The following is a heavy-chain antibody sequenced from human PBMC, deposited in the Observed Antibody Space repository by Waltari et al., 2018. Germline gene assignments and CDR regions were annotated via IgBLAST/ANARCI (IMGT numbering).Heavy chain of an antibody. J-gene: IGHJ3*02. CDR1: GFTVSSYG. V-gene: IGHV3-23*04. D-gene: IGHD3-3*01. Sequence: EVQLVESGEDLVRPGGCLRLSGAASGFTVSSYGMNWGRPAPGKGLEWVSLISGSGDNTYYADSVKGRLTISRDNSKNTLYLQMNSLRVEDTAIYYCAKTIFGEVSDAFDIWGQGRMVTVSS. CDR3: AKTIFGEVSDAFDI. CDR2: ISGSGDNT.